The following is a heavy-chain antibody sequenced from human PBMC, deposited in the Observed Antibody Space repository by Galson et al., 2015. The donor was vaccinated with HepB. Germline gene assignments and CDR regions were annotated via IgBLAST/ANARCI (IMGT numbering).Heavy chain of an antibody. CDR2: IYYSGST. CDR3: ARGGRRRALGRDGYRPAWYFDL. J-gene: IGHJ2*01. Sequence: SETLSLTCTVSGGSISSYYWSWIRQPPGKGLEWIGYIYYSGSTNYNPSLKSRVTISVDTSKNQFSLKLSSVTAADTAVYYCARGGRRRALGRDGYRPAWYFDLWGRGTLVTVSS. D-gene: IGHD5-24*01. CDR1: GGSISSYY. V-gene: IGHV4-59*01.